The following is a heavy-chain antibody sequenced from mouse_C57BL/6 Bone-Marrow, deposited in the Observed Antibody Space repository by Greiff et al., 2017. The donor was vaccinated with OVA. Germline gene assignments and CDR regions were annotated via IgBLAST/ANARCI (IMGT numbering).Heavy chain of an antibody. V-gene: IGHV1-81*01. J-gene: IGHJ3*01. D-gene: IGHD1-1*01. Sequence: QVQLQQPGAELVKPGASVKLSCKASGYTFTSYGISWVKQRTGQGLEWIGEIYPRSGNTYYNEKFKGKATLTADKSSSTAYMELRSLTSEDSAVYFCARDYYGSSPWFAYWGQGTLVTVSA. CDR1: GYTFTSYG. CDR2: IYPRSGNT. CDR3: ARDYYGSSPWFAY.